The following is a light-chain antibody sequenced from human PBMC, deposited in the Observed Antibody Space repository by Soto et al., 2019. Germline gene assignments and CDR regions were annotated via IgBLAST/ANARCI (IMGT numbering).Light chain of an antibody. J-gene: IGKJ2*03. V-gene: IGKV2-30*01. CDR2: KVS. Sequence: VVMTQSPLSLPVTLAQPASISCRSSQSLVYSDGNTYLNWFQQRPGQSPRRLIYKVSNRDSGVPDRFSGIGSGTDFTLKISRVEAEDVGVYYCMQGTHWPPYSFGQGTKLEIK. CDR3: MQGTHWPPYS. CDR1: QSLVYSDGNTY.